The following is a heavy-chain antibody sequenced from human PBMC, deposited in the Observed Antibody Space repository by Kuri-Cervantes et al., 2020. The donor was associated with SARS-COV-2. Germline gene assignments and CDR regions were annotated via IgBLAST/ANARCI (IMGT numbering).Heavy chain of an antibody. D-gene: IGHD3-22*01. CDR1: GFTFSSYA. CDR3: ARGHSSGYYYVGDAFDI. Sequence: GESLKISCAASGFTFSSYAMHWVRQAPGKGLVWVSRINSDGSSTSYADSVKGRFTISRDNAKNTLYLQMNSLRAEDTAVYYCARGHSSGYYYVGDAFDIWGQGTMVTVSS. CDR2: INSDGSST. J-gene: IGHJ3*02. V-gene: IGHV3-74*01.